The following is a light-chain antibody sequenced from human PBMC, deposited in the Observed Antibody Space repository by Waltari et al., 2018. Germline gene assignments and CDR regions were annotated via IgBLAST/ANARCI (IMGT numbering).Light chain of an antibody. J-gene: IGKJ3*01. V-gene: IGKV3-11*01. CDR1: QSVSTY. CDR2: DAS. Sequence: EIVLTQSPATLSLSPGERATLSCRASQSVSTYLAWYQQKPGQAPRLLIYDASNRAAGIPARFSGSGSGTDFTLTISSLEPEDFAVYYCQQRSNWPPWFTCGPGTKLDIK. CDR3: QQRSNWPPWFT.